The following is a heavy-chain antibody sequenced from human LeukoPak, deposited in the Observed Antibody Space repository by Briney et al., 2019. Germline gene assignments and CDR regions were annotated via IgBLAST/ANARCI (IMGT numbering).Heavy chain of an antibody. CDR2: ISAYNGNT. V-gene: IGHV1-18*01. CDR1: VYTFTNYG. CDR3: ARGAYCGGDCYQRSLDY. J-gene: IGHJ4*02. Sequence: GASVKVSCKASVYTFTNYGISWVPQAPGQGLEWMGWISAYNGNTNYAQKLQDRVTMTTDTSTSTAYMEVRSLRSDDTAVYYCARGAYCGGDCYQRSLDYWGQGALVTVSS. D-gene: IGHD2-21*02.